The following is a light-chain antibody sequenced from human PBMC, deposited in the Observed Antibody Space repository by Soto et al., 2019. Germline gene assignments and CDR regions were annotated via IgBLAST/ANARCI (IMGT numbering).Light chain of an antibody. V-gene: IGKV1-39*01. CDR2: ATS. CDR1: QPPRTF. CDR3: QQPPYT. J-gene: IGKJ2*01. Sequence: DIQMTQSPSSLSASVGDRVTITCRASQPPRTFLNWYQQKPGKAPKLLIYATSTLQSGVPSRFSGRDSGADFTLTINNLQPEDFATYYCQQPPYTFGPGTKLEIK.